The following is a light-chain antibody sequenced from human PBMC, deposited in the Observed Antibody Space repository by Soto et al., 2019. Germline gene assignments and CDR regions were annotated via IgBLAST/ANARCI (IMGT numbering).Light chain of an antibody. CDR2: GSS. Sequence: DIQMTQSPSSLSASVGDRVSITCRASQSISTFLNWYQQRPGKAPKLLIYGSSNLQSGVPSRFTGSGSGTDFTLTISGLQPEDFATYYCQQSYSFITFGQGTRLEIK. J-gene: IGKJ5*01. V-gene: IGKV1-39*01. CDR1: QSISTF. CDR3: QQSYSFIT.